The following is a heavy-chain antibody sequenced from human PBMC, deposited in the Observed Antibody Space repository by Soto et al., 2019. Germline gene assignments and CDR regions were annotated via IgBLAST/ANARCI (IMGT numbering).Heavy chain of an antibody. D-gene: IGHD2-15*01. V-gene: IGHV3-33*01. J-gene: IGHJ4*02. CDR3: AAWAEGATEVH. Sequence: GGSLRLSCETSGFSFSVYGMHWVRQAPGKGLEWVAVIWYDASKQFYAASVEGRFTISRDNSKAILYLQMNSLRAEDTAVYYCAAWAEGATEVHWGQGTQVTVSS. CDR1: GFSFSVYG. CDR2: IWYDASKQ.